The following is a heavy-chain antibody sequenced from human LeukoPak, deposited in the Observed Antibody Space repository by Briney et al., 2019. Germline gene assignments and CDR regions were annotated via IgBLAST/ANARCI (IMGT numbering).Heavy chain of an antibody. Sequence: PGGSLRLSRAASGFTFSSYAMHWVRQAPGKGLEWGAVISYDGSNKYYADSVKGRFTISRDNSKNTLYLQMNSLRAEDTAVYYCARGFITRAYYYYYYMDVWGKGTTVTISS. V-gene: IGHV3-30*04. CDR3: ARGFITRAYYYYYYMDV. CDR2: ISYDGSNK. J-gene: IGHJ6*03. CDR1: GFTFSSYA. D-gene: IGHD3-10*01.